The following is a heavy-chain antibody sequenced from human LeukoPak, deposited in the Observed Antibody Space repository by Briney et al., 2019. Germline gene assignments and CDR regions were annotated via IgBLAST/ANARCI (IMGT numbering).Heavy chain of an antibody. Sequence: SETLSLTCTVSGVSISSYYWSWIRQPAGKGLEWIGRIYTSGSTNYNPSLKSRVTMSVDTSKNQFSLKLSSVTAADTAVYYCARVGRVGEWFDPWGQGTLVTVSS. CDR2: IYTSGST. J-gene: IGHJ5*02. CDR1: GVSISSYY. V-gene: IGHV4-4*07. D-gene: IGHD1-26*01. CDR3: ARVGRVGEWFDP.